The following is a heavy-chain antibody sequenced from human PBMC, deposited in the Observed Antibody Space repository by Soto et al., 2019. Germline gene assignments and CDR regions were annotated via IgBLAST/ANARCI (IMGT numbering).Heavy chain of an antibody. J-gene: IGHJ4*02. CDR1: GFTFDDYA. CDR3: AKDKVEQQLGLTYFDY. V-gene: IGHV3-9*01. CDR2: ISWNSGSI. Sequence: GGSLRLSCAASGFTFDDYAMHWVRQAPGKGLEWVSGISWNSGSIGYADSVKGRFTISRDNAKNSLYLQMNSLRAEDTALYYCAKDKVEQQLGLTYFDYWGQGTLVTVSS. D-gene: IGHD6-13*01.